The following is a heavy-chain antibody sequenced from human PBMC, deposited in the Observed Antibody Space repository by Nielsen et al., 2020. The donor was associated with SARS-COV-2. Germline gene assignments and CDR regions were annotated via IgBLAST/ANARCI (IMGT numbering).Heavy chain of an antibody. CDR1: GFTFSNYW. CDR2: INNDGSVT. CDR3: ARESVTGTDAFDI. V-gene: IGHV3-74*01. J-gene: IGHJ3*02. D-gene: IGHD6-19*01. Sequence: GESLKISCAASGFTFSNYWMHWVRQAPGKGLVWLSRINNDGSVTTYADSVKGRFTISRDNAKNSLSLQMNSLRAEDTAVYYCARESVTGTDAFDIWGQGTVVTVSS.